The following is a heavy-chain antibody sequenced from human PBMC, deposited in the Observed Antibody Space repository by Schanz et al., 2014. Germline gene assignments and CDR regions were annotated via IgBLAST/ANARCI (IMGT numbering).Heavy chain of an antibody. CDR2: MSGSGSTA. CDR3: ARDLNRCGGDCYSG. CDR1: GFTFSTYY. J-gene: IGHJ4*02. V-gene: IGHV3-48*04. D-gene: IGHD2-21*02. Sequence: EVQLLESGGGLVQPGGSLRLSCAASGFTFSTYYMNWVRQAPGKGLEWVSGMSGSGSTADYADSVKGRFTISRDNAKNSLYLQMNSLRAEDTAVYYCARDLNRCGGDCYSGWGQGTLVTVSS.